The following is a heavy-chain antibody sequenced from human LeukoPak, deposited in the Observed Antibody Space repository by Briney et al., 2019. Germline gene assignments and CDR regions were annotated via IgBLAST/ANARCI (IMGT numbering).Heavy chain of an antibody. V-gene: IGHV1-18*01. J-gene: IGHJ5*02. D-gene: IGHD3-22*01. CDR3: ARDPYYHDNRGYRNNWCDP. CDR2: ISAYNGNT. Sequence: VASVKVSCKASGYTFTSYGISWVRQAPGQGLEWMGWISAYNGNTNSAQKFQGRVTMTTETSTSTVYMEMRSLRSDDTAVYYCARDPYYHDNRGYRNNWCDPWGQGTLVTVSS. CDR1: GYTFTSYG.